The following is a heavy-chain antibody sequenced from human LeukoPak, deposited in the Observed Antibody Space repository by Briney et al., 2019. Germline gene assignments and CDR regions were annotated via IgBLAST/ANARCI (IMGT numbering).Heavy chain of an antibody. CDR2: ISAYNGNT. V-gene: IGHV1-18*04. J-gene: IGHJ4*02. CDR1: GYTFTSYY. Sequence: AASVTVSCKASGYTFTSYYMHWVRQAPGQGLEWMGWISAYNGNTNYAQKLQGRVTMTTDTSTSTAYMELRSLRSDDTAVYYCARDNERWLQRNDYWGQGTLVTVSS. CDR3: ARDNERWLQRNDY. D-gene: IGHD5-24*01.